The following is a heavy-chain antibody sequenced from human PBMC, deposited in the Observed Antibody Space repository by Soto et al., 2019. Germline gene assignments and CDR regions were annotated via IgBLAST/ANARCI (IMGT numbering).Heavy chain of an antibody. CDR2: INPSGGST. Sequence: ASVKVSCKPSGHTLTSYYMHWVRQALRQGLEWMGIINPSGGSTSYAQKFQGRVTMTRDTSTSTVYMELSSLRSEDTAVYYCAREMATMTGGIRYYYYYGMDVWGQGTTVTVSS. CDR3: AREMATMTGGIRYYYYYGMDV. CDR1: GHTLTSYY. D-gene: IGHD3-9*01. V-gene: IGHV1-46*01. J-gene: IGHJ6*02.